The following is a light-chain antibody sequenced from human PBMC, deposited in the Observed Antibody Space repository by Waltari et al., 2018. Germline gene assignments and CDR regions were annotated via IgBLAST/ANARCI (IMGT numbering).Light chain of an antibody. CDR1: QSVSSY. Sequence: DIVLTQSPSILPLSPGETASLSCRASQSVSSYLAWYQQKPGQAPTLLIYDTSNRATGIPARFSGSGFGTDFTLTISNLEPEDFAIYYCQQRRSWPLTFGGGTKVEIK. J-gene: IGKJ4*01. CDR3: QQRRSWPLT. V-gene: IGKV3-11*01. CDR2: DTS.